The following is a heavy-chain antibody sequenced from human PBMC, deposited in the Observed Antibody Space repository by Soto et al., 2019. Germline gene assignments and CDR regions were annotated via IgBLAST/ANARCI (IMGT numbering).Heavy chain of an antibody. J-gene: IGHJ4*02. V-gene: IGHV3-23*01. CDR3: AKNTLPVAGSHYYDY. D-gene: IGHD6-19*01. CDR2: IGAAGVAT. Sequence: GGSLRLSCAASGFTFSSYAMNWVRQAPGKGLEWVSVIGAAGVATYYADSVKGRFTISRDNSKNTLFLQADSLRAEDTAVYYCAKNTLPVAGSHYYDYWGQGTLVTVSS. CDR1: GFTFSSYA.